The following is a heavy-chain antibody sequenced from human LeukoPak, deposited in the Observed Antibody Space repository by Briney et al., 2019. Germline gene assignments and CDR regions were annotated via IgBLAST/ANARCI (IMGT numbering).Heavy chain of an antibody. CDR1: GGSISSYY. V-gene: IGHV4-59*01. J-gene: IGHJ3*02. CDR2: IYYSGST. CDR3: ARGDSNAFDI. D-gene: IGHD2/OR15-2a*01. Sequence: SETLSLTCTVSGGSISSYYWSWIQQPPGKGLEWIGYIYYSGSTNYNPSLKSRVTISVDTSKNQFSLKLSSVTAADTAVYYCARGDSNAFDIWGQGTMVTVSS.